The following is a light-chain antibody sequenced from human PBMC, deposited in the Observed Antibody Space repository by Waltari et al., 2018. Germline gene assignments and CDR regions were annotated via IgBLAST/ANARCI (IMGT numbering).Light chain of an antibody. J-gene: IGKJ2*01. CDR3: QQSFSTPRT. Sequence: DIQMTQSPSSLCTSVGDRVTINCRASQNITTYLNWYQQKSGKAPKLLIYGASSLQSVVPSRFSGSGSGTGFTLTITSLQPEDFGTYYCQQSFSTPRTFGQGTKVEIK. CDR2: GAS. V-gene: IGKV1-39*01. CDR1: QNITTY.